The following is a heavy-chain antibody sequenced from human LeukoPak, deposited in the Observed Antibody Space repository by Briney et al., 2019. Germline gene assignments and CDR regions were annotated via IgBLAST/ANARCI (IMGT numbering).Heavy chain of an antibody. Sequence: GGSLRLSCAASGFTFSSYDMSWVRQAPGKGLEWVSAISGSDGSTYYADSVKGRFTISGDNPKNTLYLQMNSLRAEDAAVYYCAKDRAMIVVVITFFDHWGQGTLVTVSS. J-gene: IGHJ4*02. CDR1: GFTFSSYD. CDR2: ISGSDGST. V-gene: IGHV3-23*01. D-gene: IGHD3-22*01. CDR3: AKDRAMIVVVITFFDH.